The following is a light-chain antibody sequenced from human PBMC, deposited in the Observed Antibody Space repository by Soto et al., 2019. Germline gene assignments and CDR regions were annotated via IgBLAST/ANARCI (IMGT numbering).Light chain of an antibody. CDR2: DVS. CDR3: NSYTTTNTWV. Sequence: QSALTQPASVSGSPGQSITISCTGTSSDVGAYNFVSWYQQHPGKAPKLMIYDVSNRPSGVSNRFSGFKSGNTASLTISGLQAEDEADYYCNSYTTTNTWVFGGGTKLTVL. J-gene: IGLJ3*02. V-gene: IGLV2-14*01. CDR1: SSDVGAYNF.